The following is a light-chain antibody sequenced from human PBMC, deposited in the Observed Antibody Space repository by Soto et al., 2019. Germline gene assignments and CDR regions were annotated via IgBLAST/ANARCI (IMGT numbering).Light chain of an antibody. V-gene: IGLV1-40*01. Sequence: QSVLTQPPSVSGAPGQRVTISCTGSSSNIGAGYDVHWYQQLPGTAPKLLIYGNSNRPSGVPDRFSGSKSGTSASLAITGLQAADEADYYCQSYDSSLSGYVVFGGGTQLTV. CDR1: SSNIGAGYD. CDR2: GNS. J-gene: IGLJ2*01. CDR3: QSYDSSLSGYVV.